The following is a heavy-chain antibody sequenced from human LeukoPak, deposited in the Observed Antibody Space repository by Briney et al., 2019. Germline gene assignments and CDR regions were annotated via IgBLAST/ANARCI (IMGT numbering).Heavy chain of an antibody. CDR1: GFTFSSYG. V-gene: IGHV3-33*01. CDR3: ARDPTMVRGTMDV. Sequence: GGSLRLSCAASGFTFSSYGMHWVRQAPGKGLEWVAVIWYDGSNKYYADSVKGRFTISRDNSKNTLYLQMNSLRPEDTAVYYCARDPTMVRGTMDVWGKGTTVTVSS. CDR2: IWYDGSNK. D-gene: IGHD3-10*01. J-gene: IGHJ6*03.